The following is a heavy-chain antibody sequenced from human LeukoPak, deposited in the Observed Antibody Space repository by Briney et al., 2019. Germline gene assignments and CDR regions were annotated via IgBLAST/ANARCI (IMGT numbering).Heavy chain of an antibody. Sequence: KPSETLSLTCTVSGGSISGYYWSWIRQPLGKGLEWIGYIYYSGNTNYNPSLKSRVTLSVDTSTNQPFLKLSSVTAADTAVYYCARGWDTGYSYYGMDVWGPGTTVTVSS. CDR1: GGSISGYY. V-gene: IGHV4-59*01. CDR2: IYYSGNT. CDR3: ARGWDTGYSYYGMDV. D-gene: IGHD5-18*01. J-gene: IGHJ6*02.